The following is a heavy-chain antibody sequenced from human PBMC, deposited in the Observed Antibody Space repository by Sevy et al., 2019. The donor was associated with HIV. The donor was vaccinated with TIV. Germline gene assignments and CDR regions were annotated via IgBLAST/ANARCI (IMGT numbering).Heavy chain of an antibody. V-gene: IGHV3-49*03. CDR3: TRGLATADTPEYYFDY. Sequence: GGSLRLSCTTSGFTFDDYAMSWFRQAPGKGLEWVAFITRNSYEAYGGTTDYAASVKGRFIISRDVSKSVAYLLMNSRKTEDTAVYYCTRGLATADTPEYYFDYWGQGTLVTVSS. CDR1: GFTFDDYA. J-gene: IGHJ4*02. CDR2: ITRNSYEAYGGTT. D-gene: IGHD5-12*01.